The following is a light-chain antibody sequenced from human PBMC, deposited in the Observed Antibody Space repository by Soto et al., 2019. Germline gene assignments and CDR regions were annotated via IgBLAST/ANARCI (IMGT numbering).Light chain of an antibody. Sequence: QSVLTQPASVSGSPGQSITISCTGTSSDVGGYNYVSWYQQHPGKAPKLMIYEVSHRPSGVSDRFSGSRSGNTASLTISGLQAEDEADYYCSLYTSSSTLYVFGTGTKVTVL. CDR3: SLYTSSSTLYV. CDR2: EVS. CDR1: SSDVGGYNY. J-gene: IGLJ1*01. V-gene: IGLV2-14*01.